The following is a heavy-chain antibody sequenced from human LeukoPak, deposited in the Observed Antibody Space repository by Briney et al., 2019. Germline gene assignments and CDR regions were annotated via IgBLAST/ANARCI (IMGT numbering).Heavy chain of an antibody. J-gene: IGHJ3*02. D-gene: IGHD1-20*01. CDR2: ISSSGSTI. CDR3: AASITLNAFDI. V-gene: IGHV3-48*03. CDR1: GFTFSSYE. Sequence: PGGSLRLSCAASGFTFSSYEMNWVRQAPGKGLEWVSYISSSGSTIYHADSVKGRFTISRDNAKNSLYLQMNSLRAEDTAVYYCAASITLNAFDIWGQGTMDTVSS.